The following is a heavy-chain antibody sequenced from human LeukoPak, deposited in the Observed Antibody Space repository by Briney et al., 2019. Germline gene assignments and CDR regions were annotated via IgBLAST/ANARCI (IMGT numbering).Heavy chain of an antibody. CDR1: GFTFSSYE. CDR3: ATGIAVAGTGFDY. Sequence: GGSLRLSCAASGFTFSSYEMNWVRQAPGKGLEWVSYISSSGSTTYYADSVKGRFTISRDNAKNSLYLQMNSLRAEDTAVYYCATGIAVAGTGFDYWGQGTLVTVSS. CDR2: ISSSGSTT. D-gene: IGHD6-19*01. V-gene: IGHV3-48*03. J-gene: IGHJ4*02.